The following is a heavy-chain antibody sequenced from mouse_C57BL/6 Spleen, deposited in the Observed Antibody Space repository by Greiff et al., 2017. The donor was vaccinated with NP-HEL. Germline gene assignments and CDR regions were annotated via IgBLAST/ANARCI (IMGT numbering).Heavy chain of an antibody. D-gene: IGHD2-12*01. CDR1: GYTFTSYW. V-gene: IGHV1-64*01. CDR3: ATSHTTGFAY. Sequence: QVQLQQPGAELVKPGASVKLSCKASGYTFTSYWMHWVKQRPGQGLEWIGMIHPNSGSTNYNEKFKSKATLTVDKSSSTTYMQLSSLTSEDSAVYYCATSHTTGFAYWGQGTLVTVSA. CDR2: IHPNSGST. J-gene: IGHJ3*01.